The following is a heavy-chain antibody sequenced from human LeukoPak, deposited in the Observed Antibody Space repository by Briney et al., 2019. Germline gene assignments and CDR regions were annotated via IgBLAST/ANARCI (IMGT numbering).Heavy chain of an antibody. D-gene: IGHD6-13*01. CDR1: GFTFSDYY. V-gene: IGHV3-11*06. CDR2: ISSSSSYT. CDR3: ARATAYSSSWYNY. Sequence: GGSLRLSCAASGFTFSDYYMSWIRQAPGKGLEWVSYISSSSSYTNYADSVKGRFTISRDNAKNSLHLQMNSLRAEDTAVYYCARATAYSSSWYNYWGQGTLVTVSS. J-gene: IGHJ4*02.